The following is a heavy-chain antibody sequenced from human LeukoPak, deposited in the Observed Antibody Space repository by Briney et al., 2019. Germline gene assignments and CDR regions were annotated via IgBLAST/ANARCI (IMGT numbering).Heavy chain of an antibody. D-gene: IGHD2-15*01. CDR2: IKQDGSEK. J-gene: IGHJ4*02. CDR3: ARACSGGSCYLDY. V-gene: IGHV3-7*01. Sequence: GGSLRLSCAASGFTFSSYWMSWVRQAPGKGLEWVANIKQDGSEKYYVDSVKGRFTISRDNAKNSLYLQMNSLRAEDTAVYYCARACSGGSCYLDYWGQGTLVTVSS. CDR1: GFTFSSYW.